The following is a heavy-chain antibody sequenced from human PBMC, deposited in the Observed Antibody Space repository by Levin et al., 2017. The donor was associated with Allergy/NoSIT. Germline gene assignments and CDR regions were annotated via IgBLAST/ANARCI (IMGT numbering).Heavy chain of an antibody. D-gene: IGHD1-26*01. CDR1: AFTFSTYW. CDR3: TRQRGDY. Sequence: GESLKISCAASAFTFSTYWMSWVRQAPGKGLEWVANIKHDGSEEYYADSVKGRFTVSRDNAKNSLYLQMNSLRVEDTAVYYCTRQRGDYWGQGTLVTVSS. V-gene: IGHV3-7*01. CDR2: IKHDGSEE. J-gene: IGHJ4*02.